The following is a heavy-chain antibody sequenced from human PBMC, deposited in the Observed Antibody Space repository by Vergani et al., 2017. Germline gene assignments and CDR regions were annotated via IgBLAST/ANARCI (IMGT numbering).Heavy chain of an antibody. CDR2: ISSSSSYI. D-gene: IGHD3-22*01. V-gene: IGHV3-21*01. CDR3: ARDGXVPYYDSSGWFFDY. Sequence: EVQLVESGGGLVKPGGSLRLSCAASGFTFSSYSMNWVRQAPGKGLEWVSSISSSSSYIYYADSVKGRFTISRDNAKNSLYLQMNSLRAEDTAVYYCARDGXVPYYDSSGWFFDYWGQGTLVTVSS. J-gene: IGHJ4*02. CDR1: GFTFSSYS.